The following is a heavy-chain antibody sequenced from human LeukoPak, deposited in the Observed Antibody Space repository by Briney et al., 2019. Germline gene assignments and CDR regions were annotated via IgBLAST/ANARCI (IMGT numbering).Heavy chain of an antibody. J-gene: IGHJ4*02. D-gene: IGHD6-13*01. CDR2: IYYSGST. V-gene: IGHV4-59*01. CDR1: GGSISSYY. CDR3: ARGHSSSWPIDY. Sequence: SETLSLTCTVSGGSISSYYWSWIRQPPGKGLEWIGYIYYSGSTNYNPSLKSRVTISVDTFKNQFSLKLSSVTAADTAVYYCARGHSSSWPIDYWGQGTLVTVSS.